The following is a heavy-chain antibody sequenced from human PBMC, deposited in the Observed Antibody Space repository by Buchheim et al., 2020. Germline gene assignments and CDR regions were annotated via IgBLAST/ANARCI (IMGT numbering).Heavy chain of an antibody. J-gene: IGHJ4*02. CDR3: ARDSDTASARTTFDY. D-gene: IGHD5-18*01. CDR1: GFTFSSYS. V-gene: IGHV3-21*01. CDR2: INSNGNYI. Sequence: EVQPVESGGGLVKPGGSLRLSCAASGFTFSSYSMNWVRQAPGKGLEWVSSINSNGNYINYADSVKGRFTISRDNAKNSLYLQMNSLRHEDTAVYYCARDSDTASARTTFDYWGQGTL.